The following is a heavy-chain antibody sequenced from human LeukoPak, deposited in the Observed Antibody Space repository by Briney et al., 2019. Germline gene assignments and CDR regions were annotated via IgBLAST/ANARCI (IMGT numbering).Heavy chain of an antibody. CDR3: AREYSDYSNYVSWFDP. Sequence: ASVKVSCKASGGTFSSYAISWVRQAPGQRLEWMGWINAGNGNTKYSQKFQGRVTITRDTSASTAYMELSSLRSEDTAVYYCAREYSDYSNYVSWFDPWGQGTLVTVSS. V-gene: IGHV1-3*01. CDR2: INAGNGNT. D-gene: IGHD4-11*01. CDR1: GGTFSSYA. J-gene: IGHJ5*02.